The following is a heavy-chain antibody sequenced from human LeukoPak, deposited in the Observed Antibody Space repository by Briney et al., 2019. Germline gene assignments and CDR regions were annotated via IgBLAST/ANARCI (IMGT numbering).Heavy chain of an antibody. D-gene: IGHD2-21*01. CDR3: AKDGCGPVPCAFDI. J-gene: IGHJ3*02. CDR2: IYTSGST. Sequence: KPSETLSLTCTVSGGSISSYYWSWIRQPAGKGLEWIGRIYTSGSTNYNPSLKSRVTMSVDTSKNQSSLKLSSVTAADTAVYYCAKDGCGPVPCAFDIWGQGTMVTVSS. V-gene: IGHV4-4*07. CDR1: GGSISSYY.